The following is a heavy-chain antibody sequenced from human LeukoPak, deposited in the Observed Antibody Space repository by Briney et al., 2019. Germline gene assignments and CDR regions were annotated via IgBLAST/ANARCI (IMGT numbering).Heavy chain of an antibody. CDR1: GFTFSAYW. V-gene: IGHV3-21*01. CDR2: ITTNSTDM. D-gene: IGHD6-13*01. J-gene: IGHJ4*02. CDR3: ARETPDSSSWTVFDF. Sequence: GGSLRLSCAASGFTFSAYWMHWVRQAPGKGLEWLSRITTNSTDMFYADSVRGRFTISRDNAENSLYLQMNSLRAEDTAVYYCARETPDSSSWTVFDFWGQGTLVTVSS.